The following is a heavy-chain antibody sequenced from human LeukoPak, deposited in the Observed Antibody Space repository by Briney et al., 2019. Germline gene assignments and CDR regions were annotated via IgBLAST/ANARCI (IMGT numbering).Heavy chain of an antibody. Sequence: GESLRLSCEATGFTFSRDWMHWVRQAPGKGLVWVSRIDSEGSPATYADSVKGRFTISRDNAKNTLYLQMDSLRVEDTAVYYCARDLGYYYMDVWGEGTTVTVSS. CDR1: GFTFSRDW. V-gene: IGHV3-74*01. D-gene: IGHD3-3*01. CDR2: IDSEGSPA. CDR3: ARDLGYYYMDV. J-gene: IGHJ6*03.